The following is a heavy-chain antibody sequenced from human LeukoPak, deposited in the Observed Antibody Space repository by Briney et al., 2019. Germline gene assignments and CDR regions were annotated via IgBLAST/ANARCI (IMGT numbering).Heavy chain of an antibody. CDR2: IYYSGST. CDR1: GGSLSSYY. J-gene: IGHJ4*02. V-gene: IGHV4-59*01. Sequence: SETLSLTCTVSGGSLSSYYWSWIRQPPGKGLEWIGYIYYSGSTNYNPSLKSRVTISVDTSKNQFSLKLSSVTAADTAVYYCARGGRDGYRDYWGQGTLVTVSS. D-gene: IGHD5-24*01. CDR3: ARGGRDGYRDY.